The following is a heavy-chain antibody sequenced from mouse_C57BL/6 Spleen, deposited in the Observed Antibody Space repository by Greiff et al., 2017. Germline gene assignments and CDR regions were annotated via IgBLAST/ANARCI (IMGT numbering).Heavy chain of an antibody. CDR1: GYTFTSYG. D-gene: IGHD3-3*01. Sequence: VQLQQSGAELARPGASVKLSCKASGYTFTSYGISWVKQRTGQGLEWIGEIYPRSGNTYYNEKFKGKATLTADKSSSTAYMELRSLTSEDSAVYFCARKEGTDYYAMDYWGQGTSVTVSS. J-gene: IGHJ4*01. CDR3: ARKEGTDYYAMDY. CDR2: IYPRSGNT. V-gene: IGHV1-81*01.